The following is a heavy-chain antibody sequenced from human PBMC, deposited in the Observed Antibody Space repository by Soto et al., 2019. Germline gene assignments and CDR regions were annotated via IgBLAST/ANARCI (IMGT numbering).Heavy chain of an antibody. CDR2: IYPGDSDT. J-gene: IGHJ4*02. D-gene: IGHD6-19*01. V-gene: IGHV5-51*01. CDR3: ARHRGQWPPLTYFDY. Sequence: PGESLKISCKGSGYSFTSYWIGWVRQMPGKGLEWMGIIYPGDSDTRYSPSFQGQVTISADKSISTAYLQWSGLKASDTAMYYCARHRGQWPPLTYFDYWGQGTLVTVSS. CDR1: GYSFTSYW.